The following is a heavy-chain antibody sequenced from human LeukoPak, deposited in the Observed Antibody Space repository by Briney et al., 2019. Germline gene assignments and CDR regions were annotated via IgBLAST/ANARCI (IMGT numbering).Heavy chain of an antibody. CDR1: GFTFSNSA. J-gene: IGHJ4*01. Sequence: GGSLRLSCAASGFTFSNSAMSWVRQAPGKGLEWVSTLSGSGITTYYADSVNGRFTISRDNSKNMLYLQMNSLRAEDTAVYYCAKGIYSSGWSYFDYWGHGTLVTVSS. V-gene: IGHV3-23*01. CDR3: AKGIYSSGWSYFDY. CDR2: LSGSGITT. D-gene: IGHD6-19*01.